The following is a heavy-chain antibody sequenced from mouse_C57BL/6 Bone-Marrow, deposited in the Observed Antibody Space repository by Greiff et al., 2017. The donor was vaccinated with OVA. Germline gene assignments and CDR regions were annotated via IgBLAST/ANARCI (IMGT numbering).Heavy chain of an antibody. CDR2: IYPGDGDT. J-gene: IGHJ2*01. CDR1: GYAFSSSW. CDR3: ARLGDFDD. V-gene: IGHV1-82*01. Sequence: VQLQQSGPELVKPGASVKISCKASGYAFSSSWMNWVKQRPGKGLEWIGRIYPGDGDTNYNGKFKGKATLTADTSSSTAYMQLSSLTSEDSAVYFCARLGDFDDWGQGTTLTVSS.